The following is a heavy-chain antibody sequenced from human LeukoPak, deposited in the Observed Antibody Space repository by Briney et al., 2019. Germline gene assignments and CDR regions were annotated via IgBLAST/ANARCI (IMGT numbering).Heavy chain of an antibody. Sequence: SETLSLTCTVSGGSISSYYWSWIRQPPGKGLEWIGYIYYSGSTNYNPSLKSRVTTSVDTSKNQFSLKLSSVTAADTAVYYCAREFRNAFDIWGQGTMVTVSS. CDR1: GGSISSYY. V-gene: IGHV4-59*01. CDR3: AREFRNAFDI. J-gene: IGHJ3*02. CDR2: IYYSGST.